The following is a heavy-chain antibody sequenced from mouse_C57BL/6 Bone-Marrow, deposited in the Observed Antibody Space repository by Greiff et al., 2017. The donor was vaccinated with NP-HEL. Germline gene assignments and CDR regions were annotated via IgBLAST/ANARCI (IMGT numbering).Heavy chain of an antibody. CDR1: GFTFTDYY. J-gene: IGHJ2*01. CDR2: IRNKANGYTT. CDR3: ARSYSNYVGVDY. D-gene: IGHD2-5*01. Sequence: EVQGVESGGGLVQPGGSLSLSCAASGFTFTDYYMSWVRQPPGKALEWLGFIRNKANGYTTEYSASVKGRFTISRDNSQSILYLQMNALRAEDSATYYCARSYSNYVGVDYWGQGTTLTVSS. V-gene: IGHV7-3*01.